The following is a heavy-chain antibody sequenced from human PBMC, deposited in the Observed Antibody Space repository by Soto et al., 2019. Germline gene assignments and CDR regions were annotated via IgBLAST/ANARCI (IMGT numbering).Heavy chain of an antibody. Sequence: VQWVQPGAEVRKPGASWRFPCKVSGYTPMREPFHGGRQAPGKGLEWLGGFDPDEAETIYAQHFQGRVTMTEDTSTDTVYMELSSLRSEDTALYFCTTYHGDYNFDHWGQGTLVTVSS. D-gene: IGHD4-17*01. V-gene: IGHV1-24*01. J-gene: IGHJ5*02. CDR2: FDPDEAET. CDR1: GYTPMREP. CDR3: TTYHGDYNFDH.